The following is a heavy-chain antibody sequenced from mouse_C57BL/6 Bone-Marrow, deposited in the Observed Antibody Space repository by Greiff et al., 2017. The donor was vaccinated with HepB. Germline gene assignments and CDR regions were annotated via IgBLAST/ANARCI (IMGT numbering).Heavy chain of an antibody. CDR2: ISGGGGNT. V-gene: IGHV5-9*01. J-gene: IGHJ4*01. Sequence: EVKLMESGGGLVKPGGSLKLSCAASGFTFSSYTMSWVRQTPEKRLEWVATISGGGGNTYYPDSVKGRFTISRDNAKNTLYLQMSSLRSEDTALYYCARHPLLYYGSSYYAMDYWGQGTSVTVSS. CDR3: ARHPLLYYGSSYYAMDY. D-gene: IGHD1-1*01. CDR1: GFTFSSYT.